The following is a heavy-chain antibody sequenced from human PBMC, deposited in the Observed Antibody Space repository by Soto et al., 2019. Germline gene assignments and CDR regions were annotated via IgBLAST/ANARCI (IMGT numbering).Heavy chain of an antibody. CDR2: KSYDGRNK. CDR1: GFTFSRYA. J-gene: IGHJ6*02. V-gene: IGHV3-30*04. D-gene: IGHD3-22*01. Sequence: LRLSCAASGFTFSRYAMYWVRQTPGKGLEWVAVKSYDGRNKYYADSVKGRFTISRDKSKNTLYLQMNSLRAEDTAVYYCAREVYYDSSGYWPYYYYGMDVWGQGTTVTVSS. CDR3: AREVYYDSSGYWPYYYYGMDV.